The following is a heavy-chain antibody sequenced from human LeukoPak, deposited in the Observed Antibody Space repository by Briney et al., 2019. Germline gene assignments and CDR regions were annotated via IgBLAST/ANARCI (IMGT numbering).Heavy chain of an antibody. J-gene: IGHJ4*02. Sequence: GGSLRLSCAASGFTFSSYWMHWVRQAPGKGLVWVSRINSDESSTNYADSVKGRFTISRDNAKNTLYKQVNSLRAEDTAVYYCARDDPAGTLNYWGQGTLVTVAS. CDR1: GFTFSSYW. CDR3: ARDDPAGTLNY. CDR2: INSDESST. V-gene: IGHV3-74*01. D-gene: IGHD6-13*01.